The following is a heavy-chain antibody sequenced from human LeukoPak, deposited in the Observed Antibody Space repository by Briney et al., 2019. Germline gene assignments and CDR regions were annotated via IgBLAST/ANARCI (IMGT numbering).Heavy chain of an antibody. D-gene: IGHD3-3*01. CDR2: IKQDGSEK. Sequence: GGSLRLSCAASGFTFSSYWMSWVRQAPGKGLEWVANIKQDGSEKYYVDSVKGRFTTSRDNAKNSLYLQMNSLRAEDTAVYYCARGDSYYDFWSGYSGSYYFDYWGQGTLVTVSS. V-gene: IGHV3-7*01. J-gene: IGHJ4*02. CDR1: GFTFSSYW. CDR3: ARGDSYYDFWSGYSGSYYFDY.